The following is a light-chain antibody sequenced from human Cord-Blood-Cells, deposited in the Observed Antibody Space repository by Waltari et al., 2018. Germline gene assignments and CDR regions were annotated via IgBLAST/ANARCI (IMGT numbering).Light chain of an antibody. CDR2: WAS. J-gene: IGKJ1*01. Sequence: DIVMTQSPDSLAVSLGERATINCKSSQSVLYSSNNKNYLAWYQQKPGQPPKLLIYWASTRESGVPDRFSGSGSGTDFTLTISSLQAEDVAVYYCQQYYSTPQTFGQGTKGNQT. V-gene: IGKV4-1*01. CDR3: QQYYSTPQT. CDR1: QSVLYSSNNKNY.